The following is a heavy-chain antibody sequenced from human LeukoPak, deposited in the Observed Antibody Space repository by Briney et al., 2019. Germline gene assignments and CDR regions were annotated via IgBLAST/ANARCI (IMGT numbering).Heavy chain of an antibody. CDR3: ARQPLGYCSGGSCYSGEIDY. CDR2: IYNSGST. J-gene: IGHJ4*02. D-gene: IGHD2-15*01. V-gene: IGHV4-59*01. CDR1: GGSISSYY. Sequence: SETLSLTCTVSGGSISSYYWSWIRQPPGKGLEWIGCIYNSGSTNYNPSLKSRVTISVDTSKNQFYLKLSSVTAADTAVYYCARQPLGYCSGGSCYSGEIDYWGQGTLVTVSS.